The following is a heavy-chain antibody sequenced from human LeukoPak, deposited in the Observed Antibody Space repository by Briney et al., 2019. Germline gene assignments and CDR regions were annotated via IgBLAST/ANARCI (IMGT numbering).Heavy chain of an antibody. D-gene: IGHD1-26*01. CDR2: IYTSGKT. V-gene: IGHV4-61*02. Sequence: PSQTLSLTCTVSGDSISSGRYYWGWVRQPAGKGLEWIGRIYTSGKTDYNPYTPSLKSRVTVSLDTSKNQLSLFLTSVTAADTAMYYCARSFSGSYYFEYWGQGTLVTVSS. CDR3: ARSFSGSYYFEY. J-gene: IGHJ4*02. CDR1: GDSISSGRYY.